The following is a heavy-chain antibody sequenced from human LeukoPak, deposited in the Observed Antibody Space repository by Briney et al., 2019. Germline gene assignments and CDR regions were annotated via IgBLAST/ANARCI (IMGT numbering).Heavy chain of an antibody. CDR2: INPSSGPT. V-gene: IGHV1-2*02. J-gene: IGHJ3*01. D-gene: IGHD3-9*01. CDR3: ARDDPSNYEILTGHFHAFDF. Sequence: GASVSVSYTPSEYTFSHFFMNWWRQAPGQGREWMGWINPSSGPTNFAQRFQGRLTMLRDTSIDQAYIELSRLTSDDTDLYYCARDDPSNYEILTGHFHAFDFWGHGTMVIVSS. CDR1: EYTFSHFF.